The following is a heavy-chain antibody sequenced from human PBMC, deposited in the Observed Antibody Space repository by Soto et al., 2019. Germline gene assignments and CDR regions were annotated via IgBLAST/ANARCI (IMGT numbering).Heavy chain of an antibody. Sequence: QVQLVQSGAEVKKPGASVKVSCKASGYTFTSYDINWVRQATGQGLEWMGWMNPNSGNTGYAQKFQGXVPMTRXXSISTAYMELSSLRSEDTAVYYCARERTGTTSMDVWGQGTTVTVSS. CDR3: ARERTGTTSMDV. J-gene: IGHJ6*02. D-gene: IGHD1-1*01. CDR1: GYTFTSYD. CDR2: MNPNSGNT. V-gene: IGHV1-8*01.